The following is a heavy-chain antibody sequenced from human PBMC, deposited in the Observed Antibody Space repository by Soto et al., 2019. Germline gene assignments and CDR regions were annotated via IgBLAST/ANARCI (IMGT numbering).Heavy chain of an antibody. CDR2: INAGNGNT. D-gene: IGHD1-1*01. CDR3: ARGPQGMATASFDP. V-gene: IGHV1-3*01. Sequence: ASVKVSCTASGYTFTSYARHWVRQAPGQRLEWMGWINAGNGNTKYSQKFQGRVTITRDTSASTAYMELSSLRSEDTAVYYCARGPQGMATASFDPWGQGTLVTVSS. J-gene: IGHJ5*02. CDR1: GYTFTSYA.